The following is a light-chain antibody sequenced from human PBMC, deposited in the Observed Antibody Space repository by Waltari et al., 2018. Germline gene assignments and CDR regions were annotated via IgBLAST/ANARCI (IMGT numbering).Light chain of an antibody. V-gene: IGLV3-1*01. Sequence: SVSPGQTASITCSGDKLGDKYACWYQQKPGQSPVLVIYQDSKRPSGIPERFSGSNSGNTATLTISGTQAMDEADYYCQAWDSSTDWVFGGGTKLTVL. CDR3: QAWDSSTDWV. CDR2: QDS. CDR1: KLGDKY. J-gene: IGLJ3*02.